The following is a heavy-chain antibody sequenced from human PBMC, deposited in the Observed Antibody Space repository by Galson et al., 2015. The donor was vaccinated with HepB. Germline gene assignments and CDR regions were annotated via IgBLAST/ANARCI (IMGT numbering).Heavy chain of an antibody. CDR3: ARGLPTFDY. CDR2: IYYSGSA. Sequence: SLTCTVSGGSISSYYWSWIRQPPGKGLERIGYIYYSGSANYNPSLKSRVTISVDTSKNQFSLKLSSVTAADTAVYYCARGLPTFDYWGRGTLVTVSS. CDR1: GGSISSYY. J-gene: IGHJ4*02. D-gene: IGHD2-21*02. V-gene: IGHV4-59*01.